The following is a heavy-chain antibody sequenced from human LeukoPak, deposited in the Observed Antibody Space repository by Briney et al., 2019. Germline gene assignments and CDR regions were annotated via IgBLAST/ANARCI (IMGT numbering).Heavy chain of an antibody. Sequence: ASVKVSCKAPGYTFTSYGISWVRQAPGQGLEWMGWINTNTGNPTYAQGFTGRFVFSLDTSVSTAYLQISSLKAEDTAVYYCARGYTKDMTSVTHFDYWGQGTLVTVSS. V-gene: IGHV7-4-1*02. J-gene: IGHJ4*02. D-gene: IGHD4-17*01. CDR3: ARGYTKDMTSVTHFDY. CDR2: INTNTGNP. CDR1: GYTFTSYG.